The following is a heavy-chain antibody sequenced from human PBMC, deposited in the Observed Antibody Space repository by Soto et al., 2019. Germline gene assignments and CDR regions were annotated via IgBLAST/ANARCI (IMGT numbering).Heavy chain of an antibody. V-gene: IGHV3-23*01. CDR2: ISGSGGST. Sequence: PGGSLRLSCAASGFTFSSYAMSWVRQAPGKGLEWVSAISGSGGSTYYADSVKGRFTISRDNSKNTLYLQMNSLRAEDTAVYYCAKVPDHYDFWSGYFAYWGQGTLVTVSS. J-gene: IGHJ4*02. CDR3: AKVPDHYDFWSGYFAY. CDR1: GFTFSSYA. D-gene: IGHD3-3*01.